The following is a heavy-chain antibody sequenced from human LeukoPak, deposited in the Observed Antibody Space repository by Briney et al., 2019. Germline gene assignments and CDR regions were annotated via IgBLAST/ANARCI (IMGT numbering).Heavy chain of an antibody. J-gene: IGHJ5*02. V-gene: IGHV4-39*02. CDR2: IT. CDR1: GGSINNDNYY. CDR3: AAKSAHYYDSSGYYLNWFDP. Sequence: SETLSLTCIVSGGSINNDNYYWAWIRQPPGKGLEWIGGITYYNPSLKSRLTISVDTSKNLFSLKLSSVTAADTAVYYCAAKSAHYYDSSGYYLNWFDPWGQGTLVTVSS. D-gene: IGHD3-22*01.